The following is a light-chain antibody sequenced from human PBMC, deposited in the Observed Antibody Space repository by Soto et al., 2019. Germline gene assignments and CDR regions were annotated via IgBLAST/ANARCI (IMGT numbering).Light chain of an antibody. Sequence: QSALTQPASVSGSAGQSITISCTGTSSDVGNYNLVSWYLHHPGKAPKLLIYEDTKRPSGVSNRFSGSRSGNTASLTVSGLQAEDDTDYYCCSYAGSSTYFFGTGTKLTVL. CDR3: CSYAGSSTYF. J-gene: IGLJ1*01. CDR1: SSDVGNYNL. V-gene: IGLV2-23*01. CDR2: EDT.